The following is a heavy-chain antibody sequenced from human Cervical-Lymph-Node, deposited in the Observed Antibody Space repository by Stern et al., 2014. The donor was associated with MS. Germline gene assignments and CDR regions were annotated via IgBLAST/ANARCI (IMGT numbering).Heavy chain of an antibody. J-gene: IGHJ6*02. CDR1: GGTFSSYG. CDR3: ARDGDFGSNYGMDV. V-gene: IGHV1-69*06. Sequence: QVQLVESGAELKKPGSSVKVSCKASGGTFSSYGISWVRQAPGQGLEWMRGIIPLFGTANYARRFQGRVTMTADISTSTAYMELSSLRSEDTAVYYCARDGDFGSNYGMDVWGQGTTVTVAS. D-gene: IGHD2-21*02. CDR2: IIPLFGTA.